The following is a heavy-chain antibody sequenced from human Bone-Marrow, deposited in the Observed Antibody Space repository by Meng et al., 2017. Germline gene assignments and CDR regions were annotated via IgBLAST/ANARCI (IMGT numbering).Heavy chain of an antibody. V-gene: IGHV1-46*01. CDR3: ARDVAVAGSRGDQFDY. Sequence: ASVKVSCKASGYTLTDYYMHWVRQAPGQGLEWMGIINPSGGSTSYAQKFQGRVTMTRDTSTSTVYMELSSLRSEDTAVYYCARDVAVAGSRGDQFDYWGQGTLVTVSS. D-gene: IGHD6-19*01. J-gene: IGHJ4*02. CDR2: INPSGGST. CDR1: GYTLTDYY.